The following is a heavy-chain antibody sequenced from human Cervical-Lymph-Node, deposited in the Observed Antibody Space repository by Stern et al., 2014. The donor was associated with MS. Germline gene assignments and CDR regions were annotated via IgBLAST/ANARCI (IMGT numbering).Heavy chain of an antibody. CDR2: INTNTGIP. CDR1: GYTFTHYG. V-gene: IGHV7-4-1*02. J-gene: IGHJ4*02. Sequence: MQLVESGSELKKPGASVKVSCKASGYTFTHYGINWVRQAPGQGLEWMGWINTNTGIPKYAQAFPGRFVFSFDASVSTAYLHISGLKADDTAIYYCARLRVGNITRDYWGPGTLVTVSS. CDR3: ARLRVGNITRDY. D-gene: IGHD1-26*01.